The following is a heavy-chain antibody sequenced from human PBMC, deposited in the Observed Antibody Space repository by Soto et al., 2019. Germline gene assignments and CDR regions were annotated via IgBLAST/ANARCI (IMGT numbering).Heavy chain of an antibody. CDR3: ARDQQLVRYFDY. V-gene: IGHV3-30-3*01. Sequence: ESGGGVVQPGRSLRLSCAASGFTFSSYAMHWVRQAPGKGLEWVAVISCDGSNKYYADSVKGRFTISRDNSKNTLYLQMNGLRAEDTAVYYCARDQQLVRYFDYWGQGTLVTVSS. J-gene: IGHJ4*02. D-gene: IGHD6-13*01. CDR2: ISCDGSNK. CDR1: GFTFSSYA.